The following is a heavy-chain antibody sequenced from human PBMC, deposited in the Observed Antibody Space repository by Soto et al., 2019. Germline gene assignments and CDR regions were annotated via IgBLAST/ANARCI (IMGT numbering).Heavy chain of an antibody. V-gene: IGHV4-39*01. CDR3: ARLHSSSWYGIPVPKSWFDP. J-gene: IGHJ5*02. CDR2: IYYSGST. D-gene: IGHD6-13*01. Sequence: PSETLSLTCTVSGGSISSSSYYWGWIRQPPGKGLEWIGSIYYSGSTYYNPSLKSRVTISVDTSKNQFSLKLSSVTAADTAVYYCARLHSSSWYGIPVPKSWFDPWAREPWSPSPQ. CDR1: GGSISSSSYY.